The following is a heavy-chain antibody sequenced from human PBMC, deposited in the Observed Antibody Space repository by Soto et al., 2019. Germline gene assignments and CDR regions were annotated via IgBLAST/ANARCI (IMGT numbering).Heavy chain of an antibody. CDR1: GGSISSGDYY. D-gene: IGHD1-1*01. Sequence: LSLTCTVSGGSISSGDYYWSWIRQPPGKGLEWIGYIYYSGSTYYNPSLKSRVTISVDTSKNQFSLKLSSVTAADTAVYYCARGRLEPRTYYYYGMDVWGQGTTVTVSS. V-gene: IGHV4-30-4*01. CDR2: IYYSGST. J-gene: IGHJ6*02. CDR3: ARGRLEPRTYYYYGMDV.